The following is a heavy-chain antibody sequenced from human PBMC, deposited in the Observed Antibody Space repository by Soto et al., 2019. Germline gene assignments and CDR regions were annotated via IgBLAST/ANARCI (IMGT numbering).Heavy chain of an antibody. CDR1: GGSITSYR. Sequence: QVQLQESGPGLVRPLETLSLTCKASGGSITSYRWSWIRQSAGKGLEWIGRINTSGNTHYNPSLKSRVTVSIDTSQNQFFLTVTSVTAADSAVYYCARESGDNWDYEAYWGQGTPVTVSS. CDR3: ARESGDNWDYEAY. D-gene: IGHD1-7*01. CDR2: INTSGNT. V-gene: IGHV4-4*07. J-gene: IGHJ4*02.